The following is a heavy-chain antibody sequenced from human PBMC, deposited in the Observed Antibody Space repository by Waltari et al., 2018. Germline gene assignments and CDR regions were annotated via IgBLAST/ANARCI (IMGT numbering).Heavy chain of an antibody. CDR1: GYSISSGYY. D-gene: IGHD3-3*01. J-gene: IGHJ4*02. CDR2: IYHSGST. V-gene: IGHV4-38-2*02. CDR3: ARDSFGYYDY. Sequence: QVQLQESGPGLVKPSETLSLTCAVSGYSISSGYYWGWIRQPPGKGLEWIGSIYHSGSTYYNPSLKSRVTISVDTSKNQFSLKLSSVTAADTAVYYCARDSFGYYDYWGQGTLVTVSS.